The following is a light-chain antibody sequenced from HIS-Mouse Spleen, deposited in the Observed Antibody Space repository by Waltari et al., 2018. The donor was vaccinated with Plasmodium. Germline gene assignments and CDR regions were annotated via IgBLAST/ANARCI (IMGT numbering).Light chain of an antibody. Sequence: DIQMTQSPSSLSASVGDRVTITCRASQSISSSLNWYQQKPGKAPTLLIYAASSLQSGVPSRFSGSGSGTDFTLTISSLQPEDCATYYCQQSYSTWTFGQGTKVEIK. CDR2: AAS. CDR3: QQSYSTWT. J-gene: IGKJ1*01. CDR1: QSISSS. V-gene: IGKV1-39*01.